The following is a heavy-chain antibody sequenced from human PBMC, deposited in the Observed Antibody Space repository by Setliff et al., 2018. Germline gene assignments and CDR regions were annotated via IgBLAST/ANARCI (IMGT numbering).Heavy chain of an antibody. CDR3: ARDRFYNSWSGTSITAPHDAFDI. J-gene: IGHJ3*02. CDR1: GYTLTNYY. Sequence: ASVKVSCKASGYTLTNYYMHSVRQAPGQGLEWMGIINPSGGLTRYAQKFQGRVIMTRDTSTSTVYMEVISLRSEDTAVYFCARDRFYNSWSGTSITAPHDAFDIWGQGTMVTVSS. D-gene: IGHD3-3*01. V-gene: IGHV1-46*03. CDR2: INPSGGLT.